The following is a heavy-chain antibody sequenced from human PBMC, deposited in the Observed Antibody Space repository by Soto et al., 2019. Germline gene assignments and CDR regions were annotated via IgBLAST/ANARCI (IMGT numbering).Heavy chain of an antibody. CDR3: ERDDVLSRYDYGMDV. CDR2: IKQDGSEK. V-gene: IGHV3-7*05. CDR1: GFTFSSYW. D-gene: IGHD2-8*01. Sequence: EVQLVESGGGLVQPGGALRLSCAASGFTFSSYWMSWVRQAPGKGLEWVANIKQDGSEKYYVDSVKGRFTISRDNAKHSLYLQMNSLSPEDTAVYYCERDDVLSRYDYGMDVWGQGTTVTVSS. J-gene: IGHJ6*02.